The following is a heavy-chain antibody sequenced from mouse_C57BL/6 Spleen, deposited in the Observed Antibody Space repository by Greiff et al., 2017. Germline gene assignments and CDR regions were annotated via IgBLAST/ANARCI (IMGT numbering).Heavy chain of an antibody. CDR1: GYTFTSYW. V-gene: IGHV1-55*01. J-gene: IGHJ1*03. CDR2: IYPGSGST. D-gene: IGHD1-1*01. CDR3: ALYGSSRGWYFDV. Sequence: QVQLQQPGAELVKPGASVKMSCKASGYTFTSYWITWVKRRPGQGLEWIGDIYPGSGSTNYNEKFKSKATLTVDTSSSTAYMQLSSLTSEDSAVYYCALYGSSRGWYFDVWGTGTTVTVSS.